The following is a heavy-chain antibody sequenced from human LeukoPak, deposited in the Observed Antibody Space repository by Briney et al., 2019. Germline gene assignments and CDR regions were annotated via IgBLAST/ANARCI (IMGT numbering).Heavy chain of an antibody. CDR2: IYYTGKT. J-gene: IGHJ4*02. D-gene: IGHD1-1*01. Sequence: SETLSLTCTVSGDSVSNGNYYWSWLRQPPGKALEWIGYIYYTGKTYYNPSLEGRVTILVDTSRNHFSVKLSSVTAADTAVYYCATRDQSRTTAVPPDFWGQGILVTVSS. CDR3: ATRDQSRTTAVPPDF. CDR1: GDSVSNGNYY. V-gene: IGHV4-61*03.